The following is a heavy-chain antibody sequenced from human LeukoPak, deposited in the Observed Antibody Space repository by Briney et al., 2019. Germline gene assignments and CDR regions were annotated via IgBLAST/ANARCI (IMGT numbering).Heavy chain of an antibody. CDR1: GFTFSSHT. CDR2: ISSTSTSI. CDR3: ARGFRAFDF. J-gene: IGHJ3*01. V-gene: IGHV3-21*01. Sequence: GGSLRLSCAASGFTFSSHTMNWVRQAPGKGLEWVSSISSTSTSIYHADSVKGRFTVSRDNTKNSLYLQMDSLRAEDTAVYYCARGFRAFDFWAQGTMVTVSS.